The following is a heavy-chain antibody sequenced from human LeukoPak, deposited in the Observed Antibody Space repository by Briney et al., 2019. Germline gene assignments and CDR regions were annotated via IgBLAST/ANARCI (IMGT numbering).Heavy chain of an antibody. CDR2: IYSGGST. CDR3: ARDLMYTYYDFWSGYYYFDY. V-gene: IGHV3-53*01. J-gene: IGHJ4*02. Sequence: GGSLRLSCAASGFTVSSNYMSWVRQAPGKGLEWVSVIYSGGSTYHADSVKGRFTISRDNSKNTLYLQMNSLRAEDTAVYYCARDLMYTYYDFWSGYYYFDYRGQGTLVTVSS. CDR1: GFTVSSNY. D-gene: IGHD3-3*01.